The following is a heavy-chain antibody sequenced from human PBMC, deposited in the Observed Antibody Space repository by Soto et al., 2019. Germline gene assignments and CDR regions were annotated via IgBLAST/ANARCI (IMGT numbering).Heavy chain of an antibody. CDR3: AKGGSISARYFDY. CDR2: ISYDGRNK. V-gene: IGHV3-30*18. D-gene: IGHD6-6*01. CDR1: GFTLSSYG. J-gene: IGHJ4*02. Sequence: QVQLVESGGGVVQPGSSLRLSCAASGFTLSSYGMHWVRQAPGKGLEWVAVISYDGRNKYYADSVKGRFTISRDNSKNTLYLEMNSLRAEDTAVYYCAKGGSISARYFDYWGQGTLATVPS.